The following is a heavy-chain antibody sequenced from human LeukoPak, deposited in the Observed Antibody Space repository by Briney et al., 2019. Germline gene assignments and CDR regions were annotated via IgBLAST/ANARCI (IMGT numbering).Heavy chain of an antibody. V-gene: IGHV3-7*01. CDR2: IRPDAGEK. CDR3: ARSGPIDY. CDR1: GFTFSSYA. J-gene: IGHJ4*02. D-gene: IGHD3-10*01. Sequence: GGSLRLSCAASGFTFSSYAMSWVRQAPGKGLEWVANIRPDAGEKNYADSVKGRFTISRDNTRNSLYLQVNSLRVEDTASYYCARSGPIDYWGQGTLVAVSS.